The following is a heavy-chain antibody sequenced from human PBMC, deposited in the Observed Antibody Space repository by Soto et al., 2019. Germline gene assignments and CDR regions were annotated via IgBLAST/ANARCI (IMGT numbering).Heavy chain of an antibody. CDR2: ISYTGST. Sequence: SETLSLTCTVSGGSISSSKNYWGWIRQPPGKGLEWIGTISYTGSTYYHPSLKSRVTISIDTSRNQFSLNLTSVTAADTAVYYCARAPPGPSPRWVLWGQGTTVTVSS. V-gene: IGHV4-39*07. CDR3: ARAPPGPSPRWVL. J-gene: IGHJ6*02. CDR1: GGSISSSKNY. D-gene: IGHD3-10*01.